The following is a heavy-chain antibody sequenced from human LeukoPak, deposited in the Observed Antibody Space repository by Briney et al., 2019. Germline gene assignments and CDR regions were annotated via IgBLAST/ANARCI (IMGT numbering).Heavy chain of an antibody. D-gene: IGHD6-6*01. CDR2: IKEDGSEQ. CDR3: ARDFEYSFDY. Sequence: GGSLRLSCAASVFSFSKYWMSWVRQAPGKGLEWVAKIKEDGSEQYYVGSVKGRFTISRDNAKNSLYLQMHSLRAEDTAVYYCARDFEYSFDYWGQGTLVTVSS. CDR1: VFSFSKYW. V-gene: IGHV3-7*04. J-gene: IGHJ4*02.